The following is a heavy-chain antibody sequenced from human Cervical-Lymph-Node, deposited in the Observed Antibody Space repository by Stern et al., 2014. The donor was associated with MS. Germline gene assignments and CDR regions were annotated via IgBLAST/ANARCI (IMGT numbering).Heavy chain of an antibody. D-gene: IGHD3-16*01. CDR1: GYTFSSFA. V-gene: IGHV1-18*01. J-gene: IGHJ4*02. CDR3: GRGLGDTRH. Sequence: VQLVQSGAEVKKPGASVNVSCKASGYTFSSFAITWVRQAPGQGLEWMGTITVYNGNTNYAQRVQDRVTMTTDTSTNTAYMEVRNRRSDDTAVYSCGRGLGDTRHWGQGTLVTVSS. CDR2: ITVYNGNT.